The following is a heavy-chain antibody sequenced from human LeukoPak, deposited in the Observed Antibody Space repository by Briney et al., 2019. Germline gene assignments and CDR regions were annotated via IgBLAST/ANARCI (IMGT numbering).Heavy chain of an antibody. CDR3: AREIFGSGSYRDF. Sequence: GRSLTLSCAASGYSFNTYAMHWVRQAPGQRLEWVALIWHDGSHKFYSNSVRGQFTISRDNSKNTVYLQMNNLRPEDTAVYYCAREIFGSGSYRDFWGQGTLVTVSS. D-gene: IGHD3-10*01. CDR1: GYSFNTYA. CDR2: IWHDGSHK. V-gene: IGHV3-33*01. J-gene: IGHJ4*02.